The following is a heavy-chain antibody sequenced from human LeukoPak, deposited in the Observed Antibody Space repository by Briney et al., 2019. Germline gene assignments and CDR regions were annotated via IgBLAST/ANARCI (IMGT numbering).Heavy chain of an antibody. Sequence: ASVKVSCKASGYTCTSFGISWVRQAPGQALEWMGWISAYNGNTNYAQKLQGRVTMTTDTSTSTAYMELRSLRSDDTAVYYCAREHSGYDYPDYWGQGTLVTVSS. CDR1: GYTCTSFG. CDR3: AREHSGYDYPDY. J-gene: IGHJ4*02. CDR2: ISAYNGNT. D-gene: IGHD5-12*01. V-gene: IGHV1-18*01.